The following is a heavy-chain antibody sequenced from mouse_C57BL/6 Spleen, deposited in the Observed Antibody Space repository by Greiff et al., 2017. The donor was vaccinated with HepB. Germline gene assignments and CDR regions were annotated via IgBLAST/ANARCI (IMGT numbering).Heavy chain of an antibody. CDR2: IDPSDSET. D-gene: IGHD6-1*01. J-gene: IGHJ2*01. CDR1: GYTFTSYW. CDR3: ARGEGPRNYFDY. Sequence: VQLQQPGAELVRPGSSVKMSCKASGYTFTSYWMHWVKQRPIQGLEWIGNIDPSDSETHYNQKFKDKATLTVDKSSSTAYMQLSSLTSEDSAVYYCARGEGPRNYFDYWGQGTTLTVSS. V-gene: IGHV1-52*01.